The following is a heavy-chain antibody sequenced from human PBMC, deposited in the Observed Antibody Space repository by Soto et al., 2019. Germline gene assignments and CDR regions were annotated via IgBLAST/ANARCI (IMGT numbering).Heavy chain of an antibody. CDR2: IKSKTDGGTT. D-gene: IGHD6-13*01. J-gene: IGHJ6*03. Sequence: GGSLRLSCAASGFTFSNAWMSWVRQAPGKGLEWVGRIKSKTDGGTTDYAAPVKGRFTISRDDSKNTLYLQMNSLKTEDTAVYYCTTAKAAAGPGYYYYYYMDVWGKGTTVTVSS. CDR1: GFTFSNAW. V-gene: IGHV3-15*01. CDR3: TTAKAAAGPGYYYYYYMDV.